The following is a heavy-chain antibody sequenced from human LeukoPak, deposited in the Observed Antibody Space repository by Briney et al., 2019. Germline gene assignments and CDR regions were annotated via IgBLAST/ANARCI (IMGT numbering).Heavy chain of an antibody. V-gene: IGHV1-2*02. CDR1: GYTFTGYY. CDR3: ARDNMVGSRSPYYYYGMDV. D-gene: IGHD3-10*01. J-gene: IGHJ6*02. Sequence: ASVKVSCKASGYTFTGYYMHWVRQAPGQGLEWMGWINPNSGGTNYAQKFQGRVTMTRDTSISTAYMELSRLRSDDTAVYYCARDNMVGSRSPYYYYGMDVWGQGTTVTVSS. CDR2: INPNSGGT.